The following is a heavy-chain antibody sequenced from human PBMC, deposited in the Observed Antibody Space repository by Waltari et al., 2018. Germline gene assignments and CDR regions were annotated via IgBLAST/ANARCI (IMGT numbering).Heavy chain of an antibody. J-gene: IGHJ4*02. D-gene: IGHD3-10*01. CDR2: IYTRGST. V-gene: IGHV4-61*02. Sequence: QVQLQESGPGLVKPSQTLSLTCTVSGGSISSGNYYWSWIRHPAGKGLAWIGHIYTRGSTNYNPSRKSRVTISIDTSKNQLSLNLSSVTAADKAVYYCARDSRGTVRYFDYWGQGTLVTVSS. CDR1: GGSISSGNYY. CDR3: ARDSRGTVRYFDY.